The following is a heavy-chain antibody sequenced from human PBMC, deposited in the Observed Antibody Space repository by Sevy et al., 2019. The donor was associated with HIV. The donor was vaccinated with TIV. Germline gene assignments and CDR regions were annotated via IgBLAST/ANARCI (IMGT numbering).Heavy chain of an antibody. Sequence: GGSLRLSCAASGFTFSSYSMNWVRQAPGKGLEWVSSISSSSSYIYYADSVKGQFTISRSNAKNSLYLQMNSLRAEDTAVYYCASEMYYYDSSGYYTPNYFDYWGQGTLVTVSS. CDR3: ASEMYYYDSSGYYTPNYFDY. CDR1: GFTFSSYS. CDR2: ISSSSSYI. J-gene: IGHJ4*02. D-gene: IGHD3-22*01. V-gene: IGHV3-21*01.